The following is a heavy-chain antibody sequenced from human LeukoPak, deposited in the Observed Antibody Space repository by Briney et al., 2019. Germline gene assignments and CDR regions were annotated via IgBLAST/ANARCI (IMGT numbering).Heavy chain of an antibody. CDR1: GYSFTSYW. CDR2: IYPGDSDT. Sequence: GESLKISCKGSGYSFTSYWIGWVRQMPGKGLEWMGIIYPGDSDTRYSPSFQGQVTISADKSISTAYLQWGSLKASDTAMYYCASPPSYCSSTSCYVGYWGQGTLVTVSS. J-gene: IGHJ4*02. D-gene: IGHD2-2*01. CDR3: ASPPSYCSSTSCYVGY. V-gene: IGHV5-51*01.